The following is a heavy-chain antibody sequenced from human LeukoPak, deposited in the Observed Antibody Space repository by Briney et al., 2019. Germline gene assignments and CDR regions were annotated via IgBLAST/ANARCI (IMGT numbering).Heavy chain of an antibody. CDR2: TYRDGNT. J-gene: IGHJ4*02. CDR1: GLIVSSNY. Sequence: GGSLRLSCAASGLIVSSNYMSWVRQAPGKGLEWVSITYRDGNTNYADSVKGRFTISRDTSKNTLSLQMNSLRAEDTAVYYCACSGFYSNGGVMTDYWGQGTLVTVSS. D-gene: IGHD6-19*01. CDR3: ACSGFYSNGGVMTDY. V-gene: IGHV3-66*01.